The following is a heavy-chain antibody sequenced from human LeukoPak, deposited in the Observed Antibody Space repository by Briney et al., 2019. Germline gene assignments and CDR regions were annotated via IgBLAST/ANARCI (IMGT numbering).Heavy chain of an antibody. CDR3: ARGLWKWELQQGGGMDV. D-gene: IGHD1-26*01. J-gene: IGHJ6*02. V-gene: IGHV3-48*01. CDR2: ISSSSSII. CDR1: GFTFSSYS. Sequence: PGGSLRLSCAASGFTFSSYSMNWVRQAPGKGLEWVSYISSSSSIIYYVDSVKGRFTISRDNAKNSLYLQMNSLRAEDTAVYYCARGLWKWELQQGGGMDVWGQGTTVTVSS.